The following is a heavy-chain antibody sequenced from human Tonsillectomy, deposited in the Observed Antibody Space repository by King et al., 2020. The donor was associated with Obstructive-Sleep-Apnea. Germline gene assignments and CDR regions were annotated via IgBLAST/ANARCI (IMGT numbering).Heavy chain of an antibody. V-gene: IGHV4-34*01. D-gene: IGHD3-3*01. CDR3: ARVGAYDFWSGLRYWFDP. J-gene: IGHJ5*02. Sequence: VQLQQWGAGLVKPSETLSLTCAVYGGSFSGYYWSWIRQPPGEGLEGVGEINHSGRTNYNPSLKSRVTISVDTSQNQISLKLSSVTAADTAVYFCARVGAYDFWSGLRYWFDPWGQGTLVTVSS. CDR2: INHSGRT. CDR1: GGSFSGYY.